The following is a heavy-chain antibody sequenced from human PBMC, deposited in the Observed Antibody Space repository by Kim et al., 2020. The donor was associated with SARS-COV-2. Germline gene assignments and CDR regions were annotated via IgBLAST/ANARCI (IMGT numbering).Heavy chain of an antibody. CDR2: INAGNGNT. J-gene: IGHJ4*02. CDR3: ARDRLSGYYYDSSGYYYEPFDY. CDR1: GYTFTSYA. Sequence: ASVKVSCKASGYTFTSYAMHWVRQAPGQRLEWMGWINAGNGNTKYSQKFQGRVTITRDTSASTAYMELSSLRSEDTAVYYCARDRLSGYYYDSSGYYYEPFDYWGQGTLVTVSS. D-gene: IGHD3-22*01. V-gene: IGHV1-3*01.